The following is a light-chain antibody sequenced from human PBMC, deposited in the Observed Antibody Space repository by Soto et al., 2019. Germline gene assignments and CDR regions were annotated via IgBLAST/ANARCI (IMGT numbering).Light chain of an antibody. V-gene: IGKV3-11*01. J-gene: IGKJ4*01. CDR2: DAS. Sequence: EIVLTQSPATLSLSPGERAALTCRASQSVSRYLAWYQQKPGQAPRLLIYDASNRATGIPARFSGSGSGTDFTLTISSLEPEEFAIYYCQQRAEWPLTFGGGTKVEIK. CDR1: QSVSRY. CDR3: QQRAEWPLT.